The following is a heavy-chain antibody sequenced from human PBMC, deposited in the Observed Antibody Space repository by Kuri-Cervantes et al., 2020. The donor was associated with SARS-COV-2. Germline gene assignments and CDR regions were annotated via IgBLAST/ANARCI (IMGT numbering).Heavy chain of an antibody. J-gene: IGHJ4*02. CDR1: GFTFSSYS. Sequence: GESLKISCAASGFTFSSYSMNWVRQAPGKGLEWVSYITGGSNIIYYADSVKGRFTISRDNAKNLLYLQMNSLRDEDAAVYYCSRGRQWGQDNWGQGTPVTVSS. V-gene: IGHV3-48*02. CDR3: SRGRQWGQDN. CDR2: ITGGSNII. D-gene: IGHD2-15*01.